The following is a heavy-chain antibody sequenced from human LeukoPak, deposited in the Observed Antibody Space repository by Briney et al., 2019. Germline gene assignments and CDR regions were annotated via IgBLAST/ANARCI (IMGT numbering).Heavy chain of an antibody. CDR2: IYSGGST. Sequence: GGSLRLSCAVSRFSVTNNYMSWVRQAPGKGLEWVSVIYSGGSTYYADSVKGRFTISRDNAENTVCLQMNSLRAEDTAVYYCAREVVLTGTSVFDSWGQGTVVTVSS. J-gene: IGHJ4*02. CDR3: AREVVLTGTSVFDS. D-gene: IGHD2-21*02. CDR1: RFSVTNNY. V-gene: IGHV3-66*01.